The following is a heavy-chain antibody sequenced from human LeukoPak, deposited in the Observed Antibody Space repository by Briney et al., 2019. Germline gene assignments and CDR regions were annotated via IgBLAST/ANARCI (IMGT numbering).Heavy chain of an antibody. CDR3: TRAVPLGYSYGFYFDY. CDR1: GFTFSDYY. V-gene: IGHV3-11*04. D-gene: IGHD5-18*01. Sequence: PGGSLSLSCAASGFTFSDYYMSWIRQAPGKGLEWVSYISSSGNSIYYADSVKGRFTISRDNAKNSLYLQMNSLRGEDTAVYYCTRAVPLGYSYGFYFDYWGQGTLVTVSS. J-gene: IGHJ4*02. CDR2: ISSSGNSI.